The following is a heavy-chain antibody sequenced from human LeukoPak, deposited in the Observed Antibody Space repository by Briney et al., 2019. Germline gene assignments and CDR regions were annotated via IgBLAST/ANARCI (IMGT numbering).Heavy chain of an antibody. J-gene: IGHJ1*01. CDR3: ARSTYYYDSSGYFVGYFQH. CDR1: GVSISSSNW. D-gene: IGHD3-22*01. V-gene: IGHV4-4*02. Sequence: SETLSLTCAVSGVSISSSNWWSWVRQPPGKGPEWIGEIYHSGSTNYNPSLKSRVTISVDTSKHQFSLKLNSVTAADTAVYYCARSTYYYDSSGYFVGYFQHWGQGTLVTVSS. CDR2: IYHSGST.